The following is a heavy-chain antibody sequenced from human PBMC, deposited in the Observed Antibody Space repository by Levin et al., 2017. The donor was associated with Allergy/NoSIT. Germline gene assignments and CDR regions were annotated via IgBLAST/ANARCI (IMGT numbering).Heavy chain of an antibody. J-gene: IGHJ3*02. CDR2: IIPILGIA. CDR1: GGTFSSYT. Sequence: SVKVSCKASGGTFSSYTISWVRQAPGQGLEWMGRIIPILGIANYAQKFQGRVTITADKSTSTAYMELSSLRSEDTAVYYCARDRPLSEYWLLKGDAFDIWGQGTMVTVSS. D-gene: IGHD3-9*01. V-gene: IGHV1-69*04. CDR3: ARDRPLSEYWLLKGDAFDI.